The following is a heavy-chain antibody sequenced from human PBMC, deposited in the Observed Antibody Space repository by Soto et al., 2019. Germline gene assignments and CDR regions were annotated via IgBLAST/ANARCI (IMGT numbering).Heavy chain of an antibody. CDR1: GGSISSSSYY. Sequence: QLQLQESGPGLVKPSETLSLTCTVSGGSISSSSYYWGWIRQPPGKGLEWIGSIYYSGSTYYNPSLKSRVTISVDTSKNQFSLKLSSVTAADPAVYYCARITMIVVVRAFDALDISGQGTMVTVSS. D-gene: IGHD3-22*01. J-gene: IGHJ3*02. CDR3: ARITMIVVVRAFDALDI. V-gene: IGHV4-39*01. CDR2: IYYSGST.